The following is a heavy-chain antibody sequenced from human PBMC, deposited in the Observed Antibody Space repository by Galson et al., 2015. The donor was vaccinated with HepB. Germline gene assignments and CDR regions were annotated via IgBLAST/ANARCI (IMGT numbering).Heavy chain of an antibody. D-gene: IGHD3-16*01. V-gene: IGHV1-8*01. Sequence: SVKVSCKASGYTSTSHDINWVRQAPGQGLEWMVWMNPRSGKTGYAREFRGRVTVTRNTSISTACMELSSLSSDDTAVYYCARGGGYDDDRAFHIDAFDIWGHGTMVCVSS. CDR3: ARGGGYDDDRAFHIDAFDI. J-gene: IGHJ3*02. CDR2: MNPRSGKT. CDR1: GYTSTSHD.